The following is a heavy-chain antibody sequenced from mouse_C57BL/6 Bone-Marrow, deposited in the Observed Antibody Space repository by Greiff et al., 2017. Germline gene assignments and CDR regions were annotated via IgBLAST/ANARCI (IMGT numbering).Heavy chain of an antibody. V-gene: IGHV1-26*01. CDR1: GYTFTDYY. CDR2: INPNNGGT. CDR3: ARWIYYYGSSYAWFAY. Sequence: EVQLQQSGPELVKPGASVKISCKASGYTFTDYYMNWVKQSHGKSLEWIGDINPNNGGTSYNQKFKGKATLTVDKSSSTAYMELRSLTSEDSAVYYCARWIYYYGSSYAWFAYWGQGTLVTVSA. D-gene: IGHD1-1*01. J-gene: IGHJ3*01.